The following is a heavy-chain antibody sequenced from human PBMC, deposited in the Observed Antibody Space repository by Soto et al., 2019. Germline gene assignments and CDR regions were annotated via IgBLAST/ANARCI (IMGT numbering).Heavy chain of an antibody. CDR1: EFKFSSSW. CDR2: INEDGSEK. D-gene: IGHD3-16*01. V-gene: IGHV3-7*01. Sequence: GGSLSLSSRAAEFKFSSSWMAWIRQAPGKGLEWVATINEDGSEKEYVDSVKGRFTISRDNAKNSLYLQMNTLRAEDTAVSYCARDPFFGAFDIWGQGTMVTVSS. CDR3: ARDPFFGAFDI. J-gene: IGHJ3*02.